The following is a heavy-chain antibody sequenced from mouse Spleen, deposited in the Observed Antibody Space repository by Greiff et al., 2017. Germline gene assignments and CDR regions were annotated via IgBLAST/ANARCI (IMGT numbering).Heavy chain of an antibody. J-gene: IGHJ2*01. CDR1: GYAFSSSW. Sequence: VQLQESGPELVKPGASVKISCKASGYAFSSSWMNWVKQRPGKGLEWIGRIYPGDGDTNYNGKFKGKATLTADKSSSTAYMQLSSLTSEDSAVYFCASGMVGDYWGQGTTLTVSS. D-gene: IGHD1-1*02. CDR3: ASGMVGDY. CDR2: IYPGDGDT. V-gene: IGHV1-82*01.